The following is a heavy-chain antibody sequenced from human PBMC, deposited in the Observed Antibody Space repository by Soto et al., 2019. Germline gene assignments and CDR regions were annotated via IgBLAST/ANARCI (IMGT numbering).Heavy chain of an antibody. CDR2: INSGNGKT. CDR3: ARDCYTANWYFDL. CDR1: GFTFTSYT. D-gene: IGHD2-2*02. Sequence: QVQLVQSGAEVKKPGASVKISCETSGFTFTSYTFHWVRQAPGQRLEWVGWINSGNGKTEYSQNLQDRVTLTRDTSANTVFLELRTLTSDDTATYYCARDCYTANWYFDLWGRGTLVIVSS. J-gene: IGHJ2*01. V-gene: IGHV1-3*01.